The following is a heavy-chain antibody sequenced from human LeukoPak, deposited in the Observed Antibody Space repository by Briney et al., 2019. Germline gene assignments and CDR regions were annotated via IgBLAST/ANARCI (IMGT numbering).Heavy chain of an antibody. V-gene: IGHV3-21*01. Sequence: GSLRLSCAASGFTFSSYSMNWVRQAPGKGLEWVSSISSSSIYKYYADSVKGRFTISRDNAKNSLYLQMNSLRAEDTAVYYCARSAPYYYGSGSYSPDYWGQGTLVTLSS. D-gene: IGHD3-10*01. CDR3: ARSAPYYYGSGSYSPDY. CDR2: ISSSSIYK. J-gene: IGHJ4*02. CDR1: GFTFSSYS.